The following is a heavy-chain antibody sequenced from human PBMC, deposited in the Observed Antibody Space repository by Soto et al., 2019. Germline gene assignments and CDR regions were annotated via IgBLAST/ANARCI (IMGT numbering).Heavy chain of an antibody. J-gene: IGHJ5*02. V-gene: IGHV4-34*01. CDR1: GGSFSGYY. D-gene: IGHD1-20*01. CDR2: INHSGST. Sequence: SETLSLTCAVYGGSFSGYYWSWIRQPPGKGLEWIGEINHSGSTNYNPSLKSRVTISVDTSKNQFSLKLSSVTAADTAVYYCATSITGINWFDPWGQGTLVTVSS. CDR3: ATSITGINWFDP.